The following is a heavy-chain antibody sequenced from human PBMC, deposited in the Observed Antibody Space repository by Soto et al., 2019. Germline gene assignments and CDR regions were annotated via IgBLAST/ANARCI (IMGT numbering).Heavy chain of an antibody. CDR1: GYSVSHLKW. CDR3: ARPGIAAAGTRLYYYYGMDV. CDR2: IYYSGST. V-gene: IGHV4-28*01. Sequence: SETLSLTCAVSGYSVSHLKWWGCIRQPPGKGLEWIGYIYYSGSTYYNPSLKSRVTMSVDTSKNQFSLKLSSVTAADTAVYYCARPGIAAAGTRLYYYYGMDVWGQGTTVT. J-gene: IGHJ6*02. D-gene: IGHD6-13*01.